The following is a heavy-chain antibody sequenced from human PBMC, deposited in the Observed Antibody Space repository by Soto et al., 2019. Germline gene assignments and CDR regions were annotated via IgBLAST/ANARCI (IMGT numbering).Heavy chain of an antibody. J-gene: IGHJ6*02. CDR2: IIPVFGTA. Sequence: ASVKVSCKASGGSLSNYGISGVRQAPGQGLEWMGGIIPVFGTANYAQKFQGRVTITADESTNIVYMDVTSLRSEDTAVYYCARGDATKIVVTTYYAMDVWGQGTTVTVSS. CDR3: ARGDATKIVVTTYYAMDV. D-gene: IGHD4-17*01. V-gene: IGHV1-69*13. CDR1: GGSLSNYG.